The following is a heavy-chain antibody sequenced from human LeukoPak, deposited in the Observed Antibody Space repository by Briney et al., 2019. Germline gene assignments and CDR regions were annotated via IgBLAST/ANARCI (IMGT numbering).Heavy chain of an antibody. CDR3: AKDRSAPHMLWNAFDI. CDR2: ISTSSSYI. J-gene: IGHJ3*02. V-gene: IGHV3-21*01. D-gene: IGHD2-8*01. Sequence: PGGSLRLSCAASGFTFSSYSMNWVRQAPGKGLEWVSSISTSSSYIYYAHSVKGRFTISRDNAKNSLYLQMNSLRAEDTAMYYRAKDRSAPHMLWNAFDIWGQGTMVTVSS. CDR1: GFTFSSYS.